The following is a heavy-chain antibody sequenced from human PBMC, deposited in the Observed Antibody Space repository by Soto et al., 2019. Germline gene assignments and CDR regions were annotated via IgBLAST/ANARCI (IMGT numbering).Heavy chain of an antibody. CDR2: IYTSGST. D-gene: IGHD2-2*01. J-gene: IGHJ4*02. CDR3: ARACSSNSCYDVFDY. CDR1: GGSISSYY. V-gene: IGHV4-4*07. Sequence: QVQLQESGPGLLKPSETLSLTCTVSGGSISSYYWSWIRQPAGKGLEWIGRIYTSGSTNYNPSLKSRVTMSVDTSKNQFSLKLRSVTAADTAVYYCARACSSNSCYDVFDYWGQGTLVTVSS.